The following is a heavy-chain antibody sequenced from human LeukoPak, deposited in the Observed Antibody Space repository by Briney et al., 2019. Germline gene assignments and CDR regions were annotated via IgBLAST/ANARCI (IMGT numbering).Heavy chain of an antibody. CDR3: ARDQTRQGLSSSWYTKYYYYGMDV. V-gene: IGHV1-18*01. J-gene: IGHJ6*02. D-gene: IGHD6-13*01. CDR2: ISAYNGNT. Sequence: ASVKVSCKASGYTFTSYGIRWVRQAPGQGLEWMGWISAYNGNTNYAQKLQGRVTMTTDTSTSTAYMGLRSLRSDDTAVYYCARDQTRQGLSSSWYTKYYYYGMDVWGQGTTVTVSS. CDR1: GYTFTSYG.